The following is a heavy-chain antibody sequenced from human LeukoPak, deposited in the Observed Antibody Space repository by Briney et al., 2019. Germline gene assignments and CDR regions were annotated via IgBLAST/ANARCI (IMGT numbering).Heavy chain of an antibody. V-gene: IGHV4-39*07. Sequence: PSETLSLTCTVSGGSISSSSYYWGWIRQPPGKGLEWIGRIYYSGSTYYNPSLKRRVTISVDTSKNQFSLKLSSVTAADTAVYFCARDDYYDSSGYRNAFDIWGQGTVVTVSS. CDR3: ARDDYYDSSGYRNAFDI. D-gene: IGHD3-22*01. CDR2: IYYSGST. CDR1: GGSISSSSYY. J-gene: IGHJ3*02.